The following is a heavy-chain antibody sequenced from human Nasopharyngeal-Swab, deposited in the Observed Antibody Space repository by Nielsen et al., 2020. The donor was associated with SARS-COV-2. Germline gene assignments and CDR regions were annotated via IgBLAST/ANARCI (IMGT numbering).Heavy chain of an antibody. CDR2: TYYRSKWYN. D-gene: IGHD2-8*02. CDR1: GDSVSSNSAA. J-gene: IGHJ3*02. CDR3: ARGSPPRLVGAFDI. Sequence: QTHSLTRAISGDSVSSNSAAWNWIRQTPARGLEWLGRTYYRSKWYNDYAVSVKSRITINPDTSKNQFSLHLNSVTTEDTAGYYCARGSPPRLVGAFDIWGQGTMVTVSS. V-gene: IGHV6-1*01.